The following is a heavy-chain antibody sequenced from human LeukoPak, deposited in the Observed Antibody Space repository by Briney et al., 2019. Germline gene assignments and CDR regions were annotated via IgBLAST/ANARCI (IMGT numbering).Heavy chain of an antibody. CDR2: INPNFGAT. J-gene: IGHJ4*02. CDR1: GGTFNSYA. D-gene: IGHD2-2*01. CDR3: ARVSRSSTSSFNF. Sequence: GASVKVSCKASGGTFNSYAISWVRQAPGQGLEWMGWINPNFGATNYAQKLQGRVTITRDTFISTAYMELSRLRSDDTAVYYCARVSRSSTSSFNFWGQGTLVTVSS. V-gene: IGHV1-2*02.